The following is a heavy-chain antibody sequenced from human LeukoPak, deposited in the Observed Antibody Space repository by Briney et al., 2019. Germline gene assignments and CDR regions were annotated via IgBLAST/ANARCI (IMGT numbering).Heavy chain of an antibody. CDR1: GYTFTGYY. D-gene: IGHD6-6*01. CDR3: AREEYSSSSLDY. J-gene: IGHJ4*02. Sequence: ASVKVSCKASGYTFTGYYMHWVRQAPGQGLEWMGWINPNSGDTNYAQKFQGRVTMTRDTSISTAYMELSRLRSDDTAVYYCAREEYSSSSLDYWGQGTPVTVSS. V-gene: IGHV1-2*02. CDR2: INPNSGDT.